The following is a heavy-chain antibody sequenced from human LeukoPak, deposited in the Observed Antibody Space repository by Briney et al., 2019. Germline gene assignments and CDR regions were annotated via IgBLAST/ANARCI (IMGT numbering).Heavy chain of an antibody. CDR2: IFYSGST. CDR1: GGSISTYD. D-gene: IGHD6-19*01. Sequence: SETLSLTCTVSGGSISTYDWSWIRQPPGKGLEWIGYIFYSGSTNYNPSLESRVTISVDTSKTQFSLKLSSVTAADTAVYYCARQGNGLRYFDYWGQGTLVTVSS. J-gene: IGHJ4*02. V-gene: IGHV4-59*08. CDR3: ARQGNGLRYFDY.